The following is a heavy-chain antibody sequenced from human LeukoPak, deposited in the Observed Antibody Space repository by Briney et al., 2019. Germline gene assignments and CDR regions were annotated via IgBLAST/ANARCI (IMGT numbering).Heavy chain of an antibody. Sequence: PGGSLRLSCAASGFTFSSYWMSWVRQAPGKGPEWVANIHQDGSDKYYVYSVKGRFTISRDNAKNSLYLQMNSLRAEDTAVYYCARDDSGSYFYWGQGTLVTVSS. CDR2: IHQDGSDK. V-gene: IGHV3-7*01. CDR3: ARDDSGSYFY. D-gene: IGHD1-26*01. J-gene: IGHJ4*02. CDR1: GFTFSSYW.